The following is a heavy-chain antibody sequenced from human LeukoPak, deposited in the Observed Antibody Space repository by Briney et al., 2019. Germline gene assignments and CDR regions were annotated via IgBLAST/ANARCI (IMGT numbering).Heavy chain of an antibody. CDR3: ARGRMGVDYYFDY. J-gene: IGHJ4*02. V-gene: IGHV3-53*01. Sequence: SGGSLRLSCAASGFTVSSNYMSWVRQAPGKGLEWVSVIYSGGSTYYADSVKGRFTISRDNSKNTLYLQMNSLRAEDTAVYYCARGRMGVDYYFDYWGQGTLVTVSS. CDR2: IYSGGST. D-gene: IGHD2-15*01. CDR1: GFTVSSNY.